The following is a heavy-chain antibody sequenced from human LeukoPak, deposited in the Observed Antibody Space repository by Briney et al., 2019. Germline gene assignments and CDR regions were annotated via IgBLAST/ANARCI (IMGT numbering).Heavy chain of an antibody. CDR1: GFTCSSYS. D-gene: IGHD4-17*01. Sequence: GGSLRLXCAASGFTCSSYSMNWVRQAPGKGLEWVSSISSSSSYIYYADSVKGRFTISRDNAKNSLYLQMNSLRAEDTAVYYCARDPKGPDDYVPDYWGQGTLVTVSS. V-gene: IGHV3-21*01. CDR2: ISSSSSYI. J-gene: IGHJ4*02. CDR3: ARDPKGPDDYVPDY.